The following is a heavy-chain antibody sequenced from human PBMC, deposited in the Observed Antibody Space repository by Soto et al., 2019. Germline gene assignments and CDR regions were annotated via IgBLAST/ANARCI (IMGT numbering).Heavy chain of an antibody. CDR3: ARPYYGCCSGGYYFDY. V-gene: IGHV3-21*01. Sequence: GGSLRLSCAASGFTFSSYSMNWVRQAPGKGLEWVSSISSSSSYIYYADSVKGRFTISRDNAKNSLYLQMNSLRAEDTAVYYCARPYYGCCSGGYYFDYWGQGTLVTVSS. CDR1: GFTFSSYS. D-gene: IGHD3-3*01. J-gene: IGHJ4*02. CDR2: ISSSSSYI.